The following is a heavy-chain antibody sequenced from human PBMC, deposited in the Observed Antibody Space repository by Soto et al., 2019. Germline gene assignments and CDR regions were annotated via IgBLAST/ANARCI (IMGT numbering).Heavy chain of an antibody. CDR3: ARDHLILPAHDFFYGSDV. CDR1: GFTCSMYS. D-gene: IGHD2-21*02. CDR2: IPQDGVDG. J-gene: IGHJ6*02. V-gene: IGHV3-7*03. Sequence: GGSLRLSCEVSGFTCSMYSMSWVRQSPGKGLEWVAKIPQDGVDGHYADSVKGRFTISRDNGKNSLYLQLNNLRAEDTAVYYCARDHLILPAHDFFYGSDVWGRGATVTVSS.